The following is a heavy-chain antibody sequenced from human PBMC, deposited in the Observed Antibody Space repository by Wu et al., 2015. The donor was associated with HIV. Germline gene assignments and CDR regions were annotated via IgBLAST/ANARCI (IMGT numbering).Heavy chain of an antibody. CDR2: INPNSGGT. Sequence: QVQLVQSGAEVKKSGASVKVSCKASGYTFTGYYIHWVRQAPGQGLEWMGWINPNSGGTKYTQKFQGRVTMTRDTSVNTAYMELSRLRSDDTAVYYCVRYCINGACQGGDDYWGQGTLVSVSS. CDR3: VRYCINGACQGGDDY. V-gene: IGHV1-2*02. J-gene: IGHJ4*02. CDR1: GYTFTGYY. D-gene: IGHD2-8*01.